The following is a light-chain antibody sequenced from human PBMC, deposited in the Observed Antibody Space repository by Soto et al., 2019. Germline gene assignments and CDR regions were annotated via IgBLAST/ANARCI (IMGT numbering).Light chain of an antibody. V-gene: IGKV3-20*01. Sequence: EIVLIQSPATLSLSPGERATLSCRASQSVGSYLAWYQHKPGQAPRLLIYGASNRATGVPARFSGSGSGTDFTLTISRLEPEDFAVYYCQQYGSSPITFGQGTRLEIK. CDR2: GAS. J-gene: IGKJ5*01. CDR1: QSVGSY. CDR3: QQYGSSPIT.